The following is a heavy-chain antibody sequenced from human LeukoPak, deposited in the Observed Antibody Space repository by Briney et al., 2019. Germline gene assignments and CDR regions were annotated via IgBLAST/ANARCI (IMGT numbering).Heavy chain of an antibody. J-gene: IGHJ4*02. CDR2: ISSSGSTI. Sequence: GGSLRLFCAASGFTFSDYYMSWIRQAPGKGLEWVSYISSSGSTIYYADSVKGRFTISRGNAKNSLYLQMNSLRAEDTAVYFCARFRDSHYLAPFDFWGQGALVTVSS. CDR1: GFTFSDYY. V-gene: IGHV3-11*01. D-gene: IGHD4-11*01. CDR3: ARFRDSHYLAPFDF.